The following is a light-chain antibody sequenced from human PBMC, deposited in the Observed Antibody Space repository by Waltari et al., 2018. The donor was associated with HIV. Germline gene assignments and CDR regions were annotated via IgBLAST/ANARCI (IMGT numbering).Light chain of an antibody. Sequence: QSVLTQPPSVSGAPGQRVTISCTGSSSNIGADYHVTWYQQLPGTAPKLLIHGYNNRPSGVPDRFSGSKSGTSASLAISGLQSEDEADYYCHSYDSSLDGWVFGGGTKLTVL. CDR1: SSNIGADYH. CDR3: HSYDSSLDGWV. J-gene: IGLJ3*02. V-gene: IGLV1-40*01. CDR2: GYN.